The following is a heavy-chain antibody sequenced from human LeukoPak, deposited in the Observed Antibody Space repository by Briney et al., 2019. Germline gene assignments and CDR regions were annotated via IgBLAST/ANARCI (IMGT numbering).Heavy chain of an antibody. J-gene: IGHJ3*02. Sequence: PSETLSLTCTVSGYSISSGYYWGWLRPPPGKGLEWIGSIYHSGSTYYNPSLKSRVTISVDTSKNQFSLKLSSVTAADTAVYYCARGLGDGDAFDIWGQGTMVTVSS. V-gene: IGHV4-38-2*02. CDR2: IYHSGST. CDR3: ARGLGDGDAFDI. CDR1: GYSISSGYY. D-gene: IGHD1-26*01.